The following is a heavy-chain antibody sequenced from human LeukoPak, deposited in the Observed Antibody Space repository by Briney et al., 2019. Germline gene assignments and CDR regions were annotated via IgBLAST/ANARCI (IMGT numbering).Heavy chain of an antibody. D-gene: IGHD1-26*01. J-gene: IGHJ4*02. CDR1: GGSIRSTNW. CDR2: ISLRGQT. Sequence: PSETLSLTCGVSGGSIRSTNWWSWARQPPGQGLEWIGEISLRGQTNFNPSLNGRVTMSLDESRHQLSLKLTSVTAADTAIYYCSRESGAFCPFGYWGQGTLVIV. V-gene: IGHV4/OR15-8*02. CDR3: SRESGAFCPFGY.